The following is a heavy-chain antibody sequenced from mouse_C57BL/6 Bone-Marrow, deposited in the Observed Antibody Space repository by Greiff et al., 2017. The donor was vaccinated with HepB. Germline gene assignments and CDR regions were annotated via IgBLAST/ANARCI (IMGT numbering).Heavy chain of an antibody. CDR2: INPKNGGT. D-gene: IGHD2-4*01. J-gene: IGHJ4*01. CDR1: GYTFTDYY. V-gene: IGHV1-26*01. Sequence: EVQLQQSGPELVKPGASVKISCKASGYTFTDYYMNWVKQSHGKSLEWIGDINPKNGGTSYNQKFKGKATLTVDKSSSTAYMELRSLTSEDSAVYYCARSYDYDEDYWGQGTSVTVSS. CDR3: ARSYDYDEDY.